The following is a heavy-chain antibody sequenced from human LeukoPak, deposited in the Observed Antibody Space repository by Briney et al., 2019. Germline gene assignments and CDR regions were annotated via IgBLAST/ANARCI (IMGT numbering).Heavy chain of an antibody. D-gene: IGHD4-11*01. V-gene: IGHV3-48*03. CDR2: ISSDGKTI. CDR3: ARYSSPVGNCFDP. J-gene: IGHJ5*02. Sequence: GGSLRLSCAASGFTFSSYEMNWVRQAPGKGLQWVSYISSDGKTIYYADSVKGRFTISRDNAKNSLYLQMNSLRAEDTAVYYCARYSSPVGNCFDPWGQGTLVTVSS. CDR1: GFTFSSYE.